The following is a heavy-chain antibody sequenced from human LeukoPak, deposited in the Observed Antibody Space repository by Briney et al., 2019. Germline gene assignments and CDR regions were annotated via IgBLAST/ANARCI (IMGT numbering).Heavy chain of an antibody. CDR1: GFTFSSYC. J-gene: IGHJ4*02. CDR3: ARDKSVGGTPLDY. CDR2: IKQDGSEK. V-gene: IGHV3-7*05. Sequence: GGSLTLFCAASGFTFSSYCMTWVRQAPGKGLERVANIKQDGSEKYYVDSAKGRFTISRDNAKRSLYLQMNSLRAEDTAVYYCARDKSVGGTPLDYWGQGTLVTVSS. D-gene: IGHD1-26*01.